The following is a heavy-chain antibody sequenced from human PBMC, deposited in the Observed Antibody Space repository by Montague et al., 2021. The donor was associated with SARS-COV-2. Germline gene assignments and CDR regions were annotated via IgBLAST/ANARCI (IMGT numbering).Heavy chain of an antibody. V-gene: IGHV4-34*01. CDR1: GGSFSGYY. D-gene: IGHD3-22*01. CDR2: INHSGSI. CDR3: ARLRRYYYDSSGYVDY. J-gene: IGHJ4*02. Sequence: SETLSLTCAVYGGSFSGYYWSWIRQPPGKGLEWIGEINHSGSINYNPSLKSRVTISVDTSKNQFSLKLSSVTAADAAVYYCARLRRYYYDSSGYVDYWGQGTLVTVSS.